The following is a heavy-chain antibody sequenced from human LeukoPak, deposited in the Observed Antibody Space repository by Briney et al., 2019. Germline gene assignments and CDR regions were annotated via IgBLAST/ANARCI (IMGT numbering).Heavy chain of an antibody. CDR2: IYYSGST. Sequence: PSETLSLTCTVSGGSISSYYWSWIRQPPGKGLEWIGYIYYSGSTNHNPSLKSRVTISVDTSKNQFSLKLSSVTAAGTAVYYCARDRFYYYGMDVWGKGTTVTVSS. J-gene: IGHJ6*04. CDR3: ARDRFYYYGMDV. CDR1: GGSISSYY. V-gene: IGHV4-59*01.